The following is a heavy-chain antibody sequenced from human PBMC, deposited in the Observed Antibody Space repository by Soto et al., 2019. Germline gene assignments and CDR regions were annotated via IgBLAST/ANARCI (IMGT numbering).Heavy chain of an antibody. Sequence: SETLSLTCTVWGGSFKSGSYSWSWIRQPPGKGLEWIGYVYHTGRTRYNPSLKSRVSISMDTSKNQFSLNLDSVTAADTAVYFCARDFANFETWGQGTLVTDSS. J-gene: IGHJ4*02. CDR2: VYHTGRT. D-gene: IGHD2-21*01. V-gene: IGHV4-61*01. CDR1: GGSFKSGSYS. CDR3: ARDFANFET.